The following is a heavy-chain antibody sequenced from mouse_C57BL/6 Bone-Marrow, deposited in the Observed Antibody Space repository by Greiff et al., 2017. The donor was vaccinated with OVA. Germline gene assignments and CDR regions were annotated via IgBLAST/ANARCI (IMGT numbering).Heavy chain of an antibody. V-gene: IGHV7-3*01. Sequence: EVQLVESGGGLVQPGGSLSLSCAASGFTFTDYYMSWVRQPPGQALEWLGFIRNKANGYTTEYSASVKGRFTISRDTSQSILYLLMHALRAEDRAPYYCARYTFYYGSSSYWYFDVWGTGTTVTVSS. CDR1: GFTFTDYY. J-gene: IGHJ1*03. CDR2: IRNKANGYTT. D-gene: IGHD1-1*01. CDR3: ARYTFYYGSSSYWYFDV.